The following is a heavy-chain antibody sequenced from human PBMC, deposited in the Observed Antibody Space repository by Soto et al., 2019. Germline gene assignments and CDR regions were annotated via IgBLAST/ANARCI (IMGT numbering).Heavy chain of an antibody. D-gene: IGHD1-1*01. CDR1: AGSISSYY. Sequence: PSEALPLTCTVSAGSISSYYWSWIRQPPGKGLEWIGYIYYSGSTNYNPSLKSRVTISVDTSKNQFSLKLSSVTATDTAVYYCVIHDNFPVHGNRFASWGRGTMVTVSS. CDR3: VIHDNFPVHGNRFAS. J-gene: IGHJ1*01. CDR2: IYYSGST. V-gene: IGHV4-59*08.